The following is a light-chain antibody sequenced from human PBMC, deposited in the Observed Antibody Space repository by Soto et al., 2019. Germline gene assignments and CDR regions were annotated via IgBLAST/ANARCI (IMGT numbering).Light chain of an antibody. CDR3: QQYGSSPT. Sequence: EIVLTQSPGSLSLSLGERATLSCRASRSVSSSYLAWYQQKPGQAPRLLIFGASIRATGIPDRFSGSGSGTVFTLSISILAPEDVAVYCGQQYGSSPTFGRGTKVEIK. CDR1: RSVSSSY. V-gene: IGKV3-20*01. CDR2: GAS. J-gene: IGKJ4*01.